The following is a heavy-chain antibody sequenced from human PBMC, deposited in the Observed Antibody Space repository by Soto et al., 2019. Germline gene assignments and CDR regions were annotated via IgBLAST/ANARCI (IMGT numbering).Heavy chain of an antibody. J-gene: IGHJ4*02. V-gene: IGHV4-59*01. CDR1: GASISTYY. Sequence: TSETLSLTCSVSGASISTYYWTWIRQTPGKGLEWIGYIYLGGSINYNPSFKSRVIISVDTSKNHFSVKLSSVTAADTAVYYCARAKHCDSAGCRMGHFGSWGQGTLVTSPQ. CDR3: ARAKHCDSAGCRMGHFGS. CDR2: IYLGGSI. D-gene: IGHD6-25*01.